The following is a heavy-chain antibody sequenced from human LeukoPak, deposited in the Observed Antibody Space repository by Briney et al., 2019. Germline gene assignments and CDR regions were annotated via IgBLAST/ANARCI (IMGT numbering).Heavy chain of an antibody. Sequence: GASVKVSCTASGYTFTSYGISWVRQAPGQGLEWMGWISAYNGNTNYAQKLQGRVTMTTDTSTSTAYMELRSLRSDDTAVYYCARGYSGYDSIGLDYWGQGTLVTVSS. D-gene: IGHD5-12*01. CDR2: ISAYNGNT. V-gene: IGHV1-18*01. J-gene: IGHJ4*02. CDR1: GYTFTSYG. CDR3: ARGYSGYDSIGLDY.